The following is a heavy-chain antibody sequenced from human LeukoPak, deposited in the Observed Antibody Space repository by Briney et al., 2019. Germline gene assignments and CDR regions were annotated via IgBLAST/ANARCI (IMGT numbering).Heavy chain of an antibody. V-gene: IGHV4-4*07. D-gene: IGHD3-16*02. CDR1: GGSMSSYY. J-gene: IGHJ4*02. CDR2: IYTSGST. CDR3: ARRPYDYVWGSYRNYYSDY. Sequence: SETLSLTCSVSGGSMSSYYWSWIRQPAGKGLEWIGRIYTSGSTNYNPSLKSRVAISVDTSKNQFSLKLSSVTAADTAVYYCARRPYDYVWGSYRNYYSDYWGQGTLVTVSS.